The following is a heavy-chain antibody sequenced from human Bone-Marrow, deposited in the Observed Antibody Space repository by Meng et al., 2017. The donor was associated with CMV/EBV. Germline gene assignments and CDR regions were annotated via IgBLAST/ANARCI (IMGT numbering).Heavy chain of an antibody. CDR2: INHSGST. CDR1: GGSFSGYF. CDR3: ARGKLRCSGGSCYSNWVDP. J-gene: IGHJ5*02. V-gene: IGHV4-34*01. Sequence: SETLSLTCAVNGGSFSGYFWGWIRQPPGKGLEWIGEINHSGSTNYNPSLKSRVTISVDMSKRRVYLQLNSVTAAYTAVDYCARGKLRCSGGSCYSNWVDPWGLGTLVTVPS. D-gene: IGHD2-15*01.